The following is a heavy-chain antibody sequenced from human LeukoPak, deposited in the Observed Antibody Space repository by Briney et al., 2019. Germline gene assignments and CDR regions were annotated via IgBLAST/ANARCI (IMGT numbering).Heavy chain of an antibody. CDR2: IYKDGST. CDR3: ARDRRSITIYGVTITRGDAFDI. CDR1: GFSVSSSY. V-gene: IGHV3-53*01. J-gene: IGHJ3*02. D-gene: IGHD3-3*01. Sequence: PGGSLRLSCAASGFSVSSSYMSWVRQGPGKGLEWVSIIYKDGSTYYTDSVKGRFTVSRDNPKNTVYLQMNSLRAEDTAVYYCARDRRSITIYGVTITRGDAFDIWGQGTMVTVSS.